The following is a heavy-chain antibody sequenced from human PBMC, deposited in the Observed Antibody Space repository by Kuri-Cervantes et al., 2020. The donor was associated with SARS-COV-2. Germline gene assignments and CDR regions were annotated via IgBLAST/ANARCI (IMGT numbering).Heavy chain of an antibody. D-gene: IGHD2-2*02. CDR2: ISYDGSNK. J-gene: IGHJ6*02. V-gene: IGHV3-30-3*01. Sequence: GGSLRLSCAASGFTFSSYAMHWVRQAPGKGLEWVAVISYDGSNKYYADSVKGRFTISRDNSKNTLYLQMNSLRAEDTAVYYCARVGCSSTSCYTGDYYYGTDVWGQGTTVTVSS. CDR1: GFTFSSYA. CDR3: ARVGCSSTSCYTGDYYYGTDV.